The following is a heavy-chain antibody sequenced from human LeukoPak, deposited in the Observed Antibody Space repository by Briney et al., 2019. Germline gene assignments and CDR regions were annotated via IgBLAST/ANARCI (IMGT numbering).Heavy chain of an antibody. CDR3: ARAVPMIVVVITPYYFDY. CDR2: IYYSGST. CDR1: GDSFSSGAYY. D-gene: IGHD3-22*01. J-gene: IGHJ4*02. V-gene: IGHV4-31*03. Sequence: SETLSLTCTVSGDSFSSGAYYWTWIRQHPGKGLEWIGFIYYSGSTYYNPSLKSRVTISIDTSKNQFSLRLSSVTAADTAVYYCARAVPMIVVVITPYYFDYWGQGTLVTVSS.